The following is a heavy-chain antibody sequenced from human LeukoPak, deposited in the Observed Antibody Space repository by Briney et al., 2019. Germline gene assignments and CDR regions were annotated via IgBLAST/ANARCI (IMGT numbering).Heavy chain of an antibody. CDR1: GYTFTSYG. CDR3: ARQWDSSSWYSWFDP. Sequence: ASVKVSFKASGYTFTSYGISWVRQAPGQGLEWMGWISAYNGNTNYAQKLQGRVTMTTDTSTSTAYMELRSLRSDDTAVYYCARQWDSSSWYSWFDPWGQGTLVTVSS. D-gene: IGHD6-13*01. J-gene: IGHJ5*02. CDR2: ISAYNGNT. V-gene: IGHV1-18*01.